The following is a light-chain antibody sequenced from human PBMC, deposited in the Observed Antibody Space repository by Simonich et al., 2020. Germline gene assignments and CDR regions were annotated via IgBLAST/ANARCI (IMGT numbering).Light chain of an antibody. CDR1: SLRSSY. CDR3: NSRDSSGNHLV. J-gene: IGLJ2*01. Sequence: SSELTQDPAVSVALGQTVRITCQGDSLRSSYASWYQQKPGQAPVLVIYGKNNRPSGIPDRFSGSSSGNTASVTITGAQAEDEADYYCNSRDSSGNHLVFGGGTKLTVL. CDR2: GKN. V-gene: IGLV3-19*01.